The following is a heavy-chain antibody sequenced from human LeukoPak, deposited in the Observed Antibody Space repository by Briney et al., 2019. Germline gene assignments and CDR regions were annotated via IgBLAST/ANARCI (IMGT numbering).Heavy chain of an antibody. D-gene: IGHD1-26*01. CDR3: AKDVDSGSYYFDY. J-gene: IGHJ4*02. V-gene: IGHV3-23*01. CDR1: GFTFSSYA. CDR2: TSGSGGST. Sequence: GGSLRLSCAASGFTFSSYAMSWVRQAPGEGLEWVSATSGSGGSTYYADSVKGRFTISRDNSKNTLYLQMNSLRAEDTAVYYCAKDVDSGSYYFDYWGQGTLVTVSS.